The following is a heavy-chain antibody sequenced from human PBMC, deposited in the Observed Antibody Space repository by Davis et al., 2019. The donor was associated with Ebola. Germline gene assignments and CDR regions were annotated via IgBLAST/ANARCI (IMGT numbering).Heavy chain of an antibody. Sequence: GESLKISCAASGFTFSSYWMHWVRQAPGKGLVWVSRINSDGSSTSYADSVKGRFTISRDNAKNSLYLQMNSLRAEDTAVYYCARVVPAAPDYWGQGTLVTVSS. J-gene: IGHJ4*02. V-gene: IGHV3-74*01. CDR1: GFTFSSYW. CDR3: ARVVPAAPDY. CDR2: INSDGSST. D-gene: IGHD2-2*01.